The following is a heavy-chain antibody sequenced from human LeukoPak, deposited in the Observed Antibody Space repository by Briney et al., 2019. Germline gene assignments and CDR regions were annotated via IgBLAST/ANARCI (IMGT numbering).Heavy chain of an antibody. Sequence: GGSLRLSCAASGFIFSNYGMSWVRQAPGKGLEWVSSISFSSTHIYYADSIQGRFTISRDNAENTLYLQMNSLRAEDTAVYYCARDVPYCSGGSCYNYFDYWGQGTLVTVSS. V-gene: IGHV3-21*01. CDR1: GFIFSNYG. D-gene: IGHD2-15*01. CDR2: ISFSSTHI. J-gene: IGHJ4*02. CDR3: ARDVPYCSGGSCYNYFDY.